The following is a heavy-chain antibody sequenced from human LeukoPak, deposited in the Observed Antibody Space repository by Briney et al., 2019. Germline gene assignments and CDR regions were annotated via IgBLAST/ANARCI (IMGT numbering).Heavy chain of an antibody. CDR2: IYYSGST. Sequence: PSETLSLTCTVSGGSISSYYWSWIRQPPGKGLEWIGYIYYSGSTNYNPSLKSRVTISVDTSKNQFSLKLSSVTAADTAVYYCARALSSGYYYRSFDYWGQGTLVTVSS. J-gene: IGHJ4*02. CDR1: GGSISSYY. D-gene: IGHD3-22*01. V-gene: IGHV4-59*12. CDR3: ARALSSGYYYRSFDY.